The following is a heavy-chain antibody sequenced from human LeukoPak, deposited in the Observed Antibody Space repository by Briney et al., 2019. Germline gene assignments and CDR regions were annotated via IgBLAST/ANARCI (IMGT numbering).Heavy chain of an antibody. D-gene: IGHD2-21*02. CDR1: GFTFSSYG. J-gene: IGHJ4*02. CDR2: ISYDGSNK. V-gene: IGHV3-30*18. Sequence: GRSLRLSCAASGFTFSSYGMHWVRQAPGKGLEWVAVISYDGSNKYYADSVKGRFTISRDNSKNALYLQMNSRRGEDTAVYYCAKKYCGGDCYLDGFDWWGQGTLVTVSS. CDR3: AKKYCGGDCYLDGFDW.